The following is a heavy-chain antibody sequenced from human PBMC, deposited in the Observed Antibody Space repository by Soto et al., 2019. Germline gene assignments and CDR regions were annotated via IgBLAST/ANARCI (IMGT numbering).Heavy chain of an antibody. CDR3: ARAGPDYDFWSGYYNY. Sequence: PGGSLRLSCAASGFTFSSYWMHWVRQAPGKGLVWVSRINSDGSSTSYADSVKGRSTISRDNAKNTLYLQMNSLRAEDTAVYYCARAGPDYDFWSGYYNYWGQGTLVTVSS. J-gene: IGHJ4*02. D-gene: IGHD3-3*01. CDR2: INSDGSST. V-gene: IGHV3-74*01. CDR1: GFTFSSYW.